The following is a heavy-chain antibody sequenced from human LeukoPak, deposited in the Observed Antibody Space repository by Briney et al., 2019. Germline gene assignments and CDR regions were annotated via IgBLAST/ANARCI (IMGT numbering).Heavy chain of an antibody. D-gene: IGHD1-14*01. J-gene: IGHJ4*02. V-gene: IGHV3-74*01. Sequence: GGSLRLSCAASGFAFRSTWMHWVRHVPGEGLVWVSRINSDGTLTTNADSVKGRFTISRDNAKNMLYLQMNSLRVEDTAVYYCVRDIGTDWGQGTLVTVSS. CDR1: GFAFRSTW. CDR3: VRDIGTD. CDR2: INSDGTLT.